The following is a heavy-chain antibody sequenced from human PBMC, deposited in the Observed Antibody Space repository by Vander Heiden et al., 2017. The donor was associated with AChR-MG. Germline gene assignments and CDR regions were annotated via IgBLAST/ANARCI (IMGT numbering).Heavy chain of an antibody. J-gene: IGHJ4*02. CDR1: GFTFDDYA. V-gene: IGHV3-9*01. D-gene: IGHD3-22*01. CDR2: ISWNSGSI. Sequence: EVQLVESGGGLVQPGRSLRLSCAASGFTFDDYAMHWVRQAPGKGLEWVSGISWNSGSIGYADSVKGRFTISRDNAKNSLYLQMNSLRAEDTALYYCAKSSEYYDSSASFDYWGQGTLVTVSS. CDR3: AKSSEYYDSSASFDY.